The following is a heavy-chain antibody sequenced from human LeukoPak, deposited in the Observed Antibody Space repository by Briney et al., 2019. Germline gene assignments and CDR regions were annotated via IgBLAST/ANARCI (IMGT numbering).Heavy chain of an antibody. V-gene: IGHV3-48*03. J-gene: IGHJ6*02. Sequence: GGSLRLSCAASGFTFSSYEMNWVRQAPGKGLEWVSYISSSGSTIYYADSVKGRFTISRDNAKNSLYLQMNSLRAEDTAVYYCGLTTDYYYYGMDVWGQGTTVTVSS. CDR2: ISSSGSTI. CDR1: GFTFSSYE. D-gene: IGHD1-1*01. CDR3: GLTTDYYYYGMDV.